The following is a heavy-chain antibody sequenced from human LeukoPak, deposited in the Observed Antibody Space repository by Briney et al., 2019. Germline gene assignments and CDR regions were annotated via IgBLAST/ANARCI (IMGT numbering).Heavy chain of an antibody. CDR3: ARSLTVTRLNWFDP. J-gene: IGHJ5*02. Sequence: GESLKISCKGSGYSFTSYWIGWVRQMPGKGLEWMGIIYPGGPDTRYSPSFQGQVTISADKSISTAYLQWSSLKASDTAMYYCARSLTVTRLNWFDPWGQGTLVTVSS. D-gene: IGHD4-17*01. CDR2: IYPGGPDT. CDR1: GYSFTSYW. V-gene: IGHV5-51*01.